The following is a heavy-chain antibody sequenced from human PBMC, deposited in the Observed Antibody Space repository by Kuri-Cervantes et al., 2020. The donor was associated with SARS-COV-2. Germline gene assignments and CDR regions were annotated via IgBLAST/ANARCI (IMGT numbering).Heavy chain of an antibody. J-gene: IGHJ5*02. D-gene: IGHD2-8*01. V-gene: IGHV4-34*01. CDR1: GGSFSGYY. CDR2: INHSGST. CDR3: ARVKGIVLIDWFDP. Sequence: SQTLSLTCAVYGGSFSGYYWSWIRQPPGKGLEWIGEINHSGSTNDNPSLKSRVTISVDTSKNQFSLKLSSVTAADTAVYYCARVKGIVLIDWFDPWGQGTLVTVSS.